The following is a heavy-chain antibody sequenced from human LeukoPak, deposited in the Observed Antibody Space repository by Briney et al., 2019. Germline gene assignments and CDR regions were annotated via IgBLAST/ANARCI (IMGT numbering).Heavy chain of an antibody. Sequence: SETLSLTCTVSGGSISSGDYYWSWIRQPPGKGLEWIGYIYYSGSTNYNPSLKSRVTISVDTSKNQFSLKLSSVTAADTAVYYCARGWAVRWSEIDPFDYWGQGTLVTVSS. J-gene: IGHJ4*02. D-gene: IGHD4-23*01. V-gene: IGHV4-61*08. CDR1: GGSISSGDYY. CDR3: ARGWAVRWSEIDPFDY. CDR2: IYYSGST.